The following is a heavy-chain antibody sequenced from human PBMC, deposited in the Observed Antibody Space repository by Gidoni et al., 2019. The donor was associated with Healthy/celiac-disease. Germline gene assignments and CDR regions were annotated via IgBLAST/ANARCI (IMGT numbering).Heavy chain of an antibody. D-gene: IGHD4-4*01. CDR1: GFTFSSYA. CDR3: AKSPPSSTNPANDYSNYHLGSYYGMDV. Sequence: EVQLLESGGGLVQPGGSLRLSCAASGFTFSSYAMSWVRQAPGKGLEWVSAISGSGGSTYYADSVKGRFTISRDNSKNTLYLQMNSLRAEDTAVYYCAKSPPSSTNPANDYSNYHLGSYYGMDVWGQGTTVTVSS. V-gene: IGHV3-23*01. CDR2: ISGSGGST. J-gene: IGHJ6*02.